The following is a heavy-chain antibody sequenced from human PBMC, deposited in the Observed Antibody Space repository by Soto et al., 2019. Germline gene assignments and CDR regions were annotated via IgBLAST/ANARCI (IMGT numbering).Heavy chain of an antibody. V-gene: IGHV1-8*01. CDR2: MNPNSGNT. CDR3: ARGITIFGVVTHHYYYYGMDV. J-gene: IGHJ6*02. D-gene: IGHD3-3*01. Sequence: QVQLVQSGAEVKKPGASVKVSCKASGYTFTSYDINWVRQATGQGLEWMGWMNPNSGNTGYAQKFQGRVTMTRNTSISTAYMGLSSLRSEDTAVYYCARGITIFGVVTHHYYYYGMDVWGQGTTVTVSS. CDR1: GYTFTSYD.